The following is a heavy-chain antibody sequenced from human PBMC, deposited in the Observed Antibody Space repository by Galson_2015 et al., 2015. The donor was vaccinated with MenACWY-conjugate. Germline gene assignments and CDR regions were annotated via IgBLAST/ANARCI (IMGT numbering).Heavy chain of an antibody. CDR3: AREGKANDYGGNSADY. Sequence: SVKVSCKASGGTFSSYAFNWVRQAPGQGLEWMGGITPMFGTANYAQTFQGRVTITADKSTSTAYMELSSLRSEDTAVYYCAREGKANDYGGNSADYWGQGTLVTVSS. V-gene: IGHV1-69*06. CDR2: ITPMFGTA. CDR1: GGTFSSYA. D-gene: IGHD4-23*01. J-gene: IGHJ4*02.